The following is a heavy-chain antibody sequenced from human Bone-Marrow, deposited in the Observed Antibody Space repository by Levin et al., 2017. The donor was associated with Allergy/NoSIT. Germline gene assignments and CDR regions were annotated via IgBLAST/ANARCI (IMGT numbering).Heavy chain of an antibody. V-gene: IGHV3-33*05. D-gene: IGHD5-12*01. CDR3: SIAATPRGEYSGYDYDAFDI. CDR2: MPFDDTDK. J-gene: IGHJ3*02. CDR1: GFPVRNFG. Sequence: LSLTCAASGFPVRNFGMHWVRQAPGKGLQWLASMPFDDTDKYYAESVKGRFAISGDNSKNTVSLHMDNLRGEDTAIYYCSIAATPRGEYSGYDYDAFDIWGKGKMVTV.